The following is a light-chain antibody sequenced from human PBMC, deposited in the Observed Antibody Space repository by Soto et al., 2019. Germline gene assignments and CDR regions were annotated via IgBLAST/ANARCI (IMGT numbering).Light chain of an antibody. J-gene: IGKJ4*01. Sequence: IVMTQSPATLSVSPGERATLSCRASQSVSSTLAWYQQKPGQAPRLLIYGASSRATGIAARFSGSGSRTEFTLTISSLQFEDFGVYFCQQYNDWPPEHTFGGGTKVEIK. CDR3: QQYNDWPPEHT. CDR2: GAS. CDR1: QSVSST. V-gene: IGKV3-15*01.